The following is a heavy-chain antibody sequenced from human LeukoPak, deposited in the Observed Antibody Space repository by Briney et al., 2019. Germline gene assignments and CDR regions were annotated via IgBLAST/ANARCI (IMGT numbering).Heavy chain of an antibody. CDR1: GDSIRSSY. CDR2: IYTSGTI. Sequence: SETLSLTCIVSGDSIRSSYWNWVRQSAGQGLEWIGRIYTSGTINYNPSLKSRVTISMDKSKDQFSLKLNSVTAADTAIYYCARDIPHVGYYYYYMDVWGKGTTVTVSS. V-gene: IGHV4-4*07. CDR3: ARDIPHVGYYYYYMDV. J-gene: IGHJ6*03.